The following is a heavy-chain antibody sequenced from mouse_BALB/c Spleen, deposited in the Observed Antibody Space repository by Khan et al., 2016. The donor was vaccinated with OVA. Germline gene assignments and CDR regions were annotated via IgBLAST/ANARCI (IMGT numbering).Heavy chain of an antibody. J-gene: IGHJ3*01. CDR1: GYTFTSYT. D-gene: IGHD2-14*01. Sequence: VQLQQSGAELARPGASVKMSCKASGYTFTSYTIHWIKKRPGQGLEWIGYINPSNGYTNYNQKFKDKATLTTDKSSTTAYLQLSRLTSDDSAVYNGGRDGAYHRNDGWFAYWGQGTLVTVSA. CDR2: INPSNGYT. V-gene: IGHV1-4*01. CDR3: GRDGAYHRNDGWFAY.